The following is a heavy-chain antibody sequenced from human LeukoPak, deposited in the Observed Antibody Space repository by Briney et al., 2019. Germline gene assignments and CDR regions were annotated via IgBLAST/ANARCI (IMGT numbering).Heavy chain of an antibody. Sequence: ASVKVSCKASGFTFTRSGISWVRHGPGQGLEWRGWIRAYTGGTKYAQKIQDSLTSTTATSTTASYMELRSLRSDDTAVYYCARGPSNTSGYYAWADYWGQGTLVTVSS. D-gene: IGHD6-25*01. CDR2: IRAYTGGT. CDR1: GFTFTRSG. CDR3: ARGPSNTSGYYAWADY. J-gene: IGHJ4*02. V-gene: IGHV1-18*01.